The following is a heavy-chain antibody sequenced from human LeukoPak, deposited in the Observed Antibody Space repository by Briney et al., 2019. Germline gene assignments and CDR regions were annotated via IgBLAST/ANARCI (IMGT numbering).Heavy chain of an antibody. CDR3: ARRDDEWELPNSYYYYYYMDV. CDR2: ISSSSSYI. Sequence: GGSLRLSCAASGFTFSSYSINWVRQAPGKGLEWVSSISSSSSYIYYADSVKGRFTISRDNAKNSLYLQMNSLRAEDTAVYYCARRDDEWELPNSYYYYYYMDVWGKGTTVTVSS. CDR1: GFTFSSYS. V-gene: IGHV3-21*01. J-gene: IGHJ6*03. D-gene: IGHD1-26*01.